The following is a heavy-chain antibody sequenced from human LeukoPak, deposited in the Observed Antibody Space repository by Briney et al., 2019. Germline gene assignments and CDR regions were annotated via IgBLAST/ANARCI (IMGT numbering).Heavy chain of an antibody. V-gene: IGHV3-11*01. J-gene: IGHJ4*02. CDR2: ISSGGSTI. CDR1: GFTFSDYY. CDR3: ARRAAAGRCFVY. D-gene: IGHD6-13*01. Sequence: GGSLRLSCAVSGFTFSDYYMSWIRQAPGKGLEWVSYISSGGSTISHADSVKGRFTISRDNAENSLYLQMNSLRAEDTAVYYCARRAAAGRCFVYWGQGNLVTVSS.